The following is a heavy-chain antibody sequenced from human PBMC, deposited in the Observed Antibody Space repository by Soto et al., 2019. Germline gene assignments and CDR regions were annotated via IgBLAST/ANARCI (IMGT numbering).Heavy chain of an antibody. V-gene: IGHV3-33*01. J-gene: IGHJ5*02. CDR2: IWHDGHEK. D-gene: IGHD4-4*01. Sequence: QVQLVESGGGVVQPGRSLRLSCAASGFTFSDYGMHWVRQTPGKGREWVAVIWHDGHEKYYADSAKGRFTVSRDNPKNTLYRKMNSLRAEDTALYYCAREFVQYGNYRFDPWGQGTLVAVSS. CDR1: GFTFSDYG. CDR3: AREFVQYGNYRFDP.